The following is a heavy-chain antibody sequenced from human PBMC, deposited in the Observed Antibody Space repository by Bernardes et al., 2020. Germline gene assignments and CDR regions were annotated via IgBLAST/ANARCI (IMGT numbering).Heavy chain of an antibody. CDR3: AGGSGWQTDA. CDR1: GVTLSSWW. Sequence: GGSLRLSCAASGVTLSSWWMNWVRKAPGKGLEGIAIISQDGIEKHYVEPVKGRFTISRDNAKNSLFLEMNSLSVEDTAVYYCAGGSGWQTDAWGRGTRVIVSS. J-gene: IGHJ5*02. CDR2: ISQDGIEK. D-gene: IGHD2-15*01. V-gene: IGHV3-7*03.